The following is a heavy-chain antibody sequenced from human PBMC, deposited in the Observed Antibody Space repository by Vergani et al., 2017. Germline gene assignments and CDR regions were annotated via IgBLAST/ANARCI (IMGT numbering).Heavy chain of an antibody. Sequence: QVQLQESGPGLVKPSETLSLTCTVSGGSISSYYWSWIRQPPGKGLEWIGYIYYSGSTNYNPSLKSLVTISVDKSKNQFSLKLSSVTAADTAVYYCARAESSGGSENWFDPWGQGTLVTVSS. D-gene: IGHD2-15*01. CDR1: GGSISSYY. CDR2: IYYSGST. V-gene: IGHV4-59*12. J-gene: IGHJ5*02. CDR3: ARAESSGGSENWFDP.